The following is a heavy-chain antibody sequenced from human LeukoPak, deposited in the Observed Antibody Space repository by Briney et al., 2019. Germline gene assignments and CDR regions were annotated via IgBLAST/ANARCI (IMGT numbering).Heavy chain of an antibody. D-gene: IGHD3-10*02. Sequence: GGSLRLSCAASGFTFSSHWMIWVRQAPGKGLEWVANIRQDGTEIYYVDSVKGRFTISRDNAKNPLYLQMNSLRADDTAVYYCARCSSRRSASDYWGQGTLVTVSS. CDR2: IRQDGTEI. V-gene: IGHV3-7*01. CDR3: ARCSSRRSASDY. CDR1: GFTFSSHW. J-gene: IGHJ4*02.